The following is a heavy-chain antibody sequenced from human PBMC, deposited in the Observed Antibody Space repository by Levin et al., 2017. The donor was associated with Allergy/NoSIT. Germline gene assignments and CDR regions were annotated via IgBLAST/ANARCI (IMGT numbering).Heavy chain of an antibody. J-gene: IGHJ4*02. CDR2: ISGSGGST. CDR3: AKLPVALAAAGGWALHYFDY. Sequence: GGSLRLSCAASGFTFSSYAMSWVRQAPGKGLEWVSAISGSGGSTYYADSVKGRFTISRDNSKNTLYLQMNSLRAEDTAVYYCAKLPVALAAAGGWALHYFDYWGQGTLVTVSS. V-gene: IGHV3-23*01. D-gene: IGHD6-13*01. CDR1: GFTFSSYA.